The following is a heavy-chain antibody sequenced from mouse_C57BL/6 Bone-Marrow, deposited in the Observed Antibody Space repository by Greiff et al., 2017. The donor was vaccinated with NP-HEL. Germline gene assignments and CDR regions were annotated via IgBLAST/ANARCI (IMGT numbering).Heavy chain of an antibody. J-gene: IGHJ3*01. V-gene: IGHV1-19*01. Sequence: EVKVVESGPVLVKPGASVKMSCKASGYTFTDYYMNWVKQSHGKSLEWIGVINPYNGGTSYNQKFKGKATLTVDKSSSTAYMELNSLTSEDSAVYYCAKVRSSWFAYWGQGTLVTVSA. D-gene: IGHD1-1*01. CDR2: INPYNGGT. CDR1: GYTFTDYY. CDR3: AKVRSSWFAY.